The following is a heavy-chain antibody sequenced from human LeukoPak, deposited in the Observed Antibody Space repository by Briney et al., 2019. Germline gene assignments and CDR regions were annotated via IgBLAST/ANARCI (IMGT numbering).Heavy chain of an antibody. V-gene: IGHV3-11*01. D-gene: IGHD3-22*01. CDR2: ISSSGSTI. CDR1: GFTFSDYY. J-gene: IGHJ6*02. CDR3: ARDPGYYDSSGYPYYYYGMDV. Sequence: GGSLRLSCAASGFTFSDYYMSWIRQAPGKGLEWVSYISSSGSTIYYADSVKGRFTISRDNAKNSLYLQMNSLRAEDTAVYYCARDPGYYDSSGYPYYYYGMDVWGQGTTVTVSS.